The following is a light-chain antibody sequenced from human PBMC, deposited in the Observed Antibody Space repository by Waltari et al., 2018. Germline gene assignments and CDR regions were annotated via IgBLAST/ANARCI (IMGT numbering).Light chain of an antibody. V-gene: IGKV1-5*03. CDR2: KTS. J-gene: IGKJ3*01. CDR1: QRLSSY. Sequence: DIQMTKPPSTLSASVGDRPTIICRASQRLSSYLAWYQQKPGKAPKLLIYKTSSLETGVPSSFSGTGSGTEFTLTISSLQPDDIATYYCQQYNSYPFTFGPGTKVDIK. CDR3: QQYNSYPFT.